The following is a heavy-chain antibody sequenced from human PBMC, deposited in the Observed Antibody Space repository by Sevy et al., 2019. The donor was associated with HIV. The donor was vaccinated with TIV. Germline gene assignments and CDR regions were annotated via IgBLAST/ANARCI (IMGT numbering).Heavy chain of an antibody. CDR1: GFTFSTYW. Sequence: VGSLRLSFGASGFTFSTYWMSWVRQAPGKGLEWVANINQDGSQKYYVDSVKGRFTISKDNAKNSLYLQMSSLRAEDTAVYYCAREFDGGPDYWGQGTLVTVSS. J-gene: IGHJ4*02. V-gene: IGHV3-7*01. CDR2: INQDGSQK. CDR3: AREFDGGPDY. D-gene: IGHD3-9*01.